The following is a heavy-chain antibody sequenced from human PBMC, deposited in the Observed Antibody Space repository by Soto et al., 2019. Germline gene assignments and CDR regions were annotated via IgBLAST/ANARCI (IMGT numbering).Heavy chain of an antibody. D-gene: IGHD3-3*01. Sequence: EVQLLESGGGLVQPGGSLRLSCAASGFTFSSYDMSWVRQAPGKGREWVSAIRGSGGSTYYADSVEGRCTSSRDNSKNTQYRQMNSRRAEDTAGEYSAQRKMEAHDNWGQRTMVTDS. V-gene: IGHV3-23*01. CDR1: GFTFSSYD. J-gene: IGHJ3*02. CDR2: IRGSGGST. CDR3: AQRKMEAHDN.